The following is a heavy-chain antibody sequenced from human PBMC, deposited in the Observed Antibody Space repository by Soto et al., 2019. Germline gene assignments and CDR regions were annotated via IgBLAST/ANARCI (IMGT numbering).Heavy chain of an antibody. CDR2: IYYSGST. Sequence: SETLSLTCTVSGGSISSGGYYWSWIRQQPGKSLEWIGYIYYSGSTYYNPSLKSRVTISVDTSKNQFSLKLRSVTAADTAVFYCAGLYPYESSGYHLNYWGQGALVTVSS. V-gene: IGHV4-31*03. CDR3: AGLYPYESSGYHLNY. CDR1: GGSISSGGYY. J-gene: IGHJ4*02. D-gene: IGHD3-22*01.